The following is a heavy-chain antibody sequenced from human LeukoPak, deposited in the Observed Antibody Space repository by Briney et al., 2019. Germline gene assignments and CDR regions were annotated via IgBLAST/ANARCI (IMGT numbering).Heavy chain of an antibody. J-gene: IGHJ4*02. V-gene: IGHV4-59*01. D-gene: IGHD1-1*01. CDR1: GGSISSYY. Sequence: KPSETLSLTCTVSGGSISSYYWSWIRQPPGKGLEWIGYISYSGSTNYNPSLKSRVTISVDTSKNQFSLKLSSVTAADTAVYYCARVRYNWNDFDYWGQGTLVTVSS. CDR2: ISYSGST. CDR3: ARVRYNWNDFDY.